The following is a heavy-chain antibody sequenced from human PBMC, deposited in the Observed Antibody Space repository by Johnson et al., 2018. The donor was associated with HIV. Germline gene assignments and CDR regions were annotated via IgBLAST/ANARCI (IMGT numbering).Heavy chain of an antibody. CDR2: ISYDGSNK. CDR3: ASPLPTGTTSLDAFDI. D-gene: IGHD1-7*01. Sequence: QVQLVESGGGVVQPGRSLRLSCAASGFTFSSYAMHWVRQAPGKGLEWVAVISYDGSNKYYAHSVKGRFTISRDNARSTLYLQMNSLRPEDTAVYYCASPLPTGTTSLDAFDIWGQGTMVTVSS. CDR1: GFTFSSYA. J-gene: IGHJ3*02. V-gene: IGHV3-30*04.